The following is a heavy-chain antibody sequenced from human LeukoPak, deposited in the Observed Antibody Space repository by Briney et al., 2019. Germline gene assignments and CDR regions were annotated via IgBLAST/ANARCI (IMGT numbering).Heavy chain of an antibody. V-gene: IGHV3-74*01. CDR2: INNDGRST. CDR3: ARDQDGVGATIDL. D-gene: IGHD1-26*01. CDR1: GFTFSPYW. J-gene: IGHJ5*02. Sequence: GGSLRLSCAASGFTFSPYWMHWVRQAPGKGPVWVSRINNDGRSTWYAESVKGRFTISRDNARNTLSLQMHSLRAEDTALYYCARDQDGVGATIDLWGRGTLVTVSS.